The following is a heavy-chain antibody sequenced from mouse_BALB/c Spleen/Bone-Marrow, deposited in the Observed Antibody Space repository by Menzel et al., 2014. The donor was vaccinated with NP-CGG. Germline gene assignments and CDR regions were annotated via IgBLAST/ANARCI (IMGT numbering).Heavy chain of an antibody. CDR2: IDPYYGGI. V-gene: IGHV1-39*01. Sequence: EVQLQQSGPELEKPGASVKISCKASGYSFTGYNMNWVKQNNGKSLEWIGNIDPYYGGISYNQKFKGEATLTVDKSSNSAYMQLKSLTSEDSAIYYCAISIEYRPLVYWGQGTLVTVSA. D-gene: IGHD2-14*01. CDR3: AISIEYRPLVY. CDR1: GYSFTGYN. J-gene: IGHJ3*01.